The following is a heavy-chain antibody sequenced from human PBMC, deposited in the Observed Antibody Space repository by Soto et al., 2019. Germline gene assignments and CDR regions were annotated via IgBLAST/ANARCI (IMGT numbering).Heavy chain of an antibody. V-gene: IGHV3-30-3*01. D-gene: IGHD3-10*01. CDR1: GCTFSSYA. CDR3: ARTGSHALWFGELLSQY. Sequence: PVGSLRLSCASSGCTFSSYAMHCVRHSPGKWLEWVAVISYDGSNKYYADSVKGRFTISRDNSKNTLYLQMNSLRAEDTAAYYCARTGSHALWFGELLSQYLGQGTLVSVSS. J-gene: IGHJ4*02. CDR2: ISYDGSNK.